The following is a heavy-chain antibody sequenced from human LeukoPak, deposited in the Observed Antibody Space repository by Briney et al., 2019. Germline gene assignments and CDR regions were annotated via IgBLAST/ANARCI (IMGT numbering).Heavy chain of an antibody. V-gene: IGHV3-11*04. CDR1: GFTFSDYY. J-gene: IGHJ4*02. Sequence: GGSLRLSCAASGFTFSDYYMRWIRQAPGKGLEWVAYISNSGTTIFYPDSVKGRFTISRDNAENSLYLQMNSLRAEDTAVYYCAKDYDSSGYLGGGIDYWGQGTLVTVSS. CDR2: ISNSGTTI. D-gene: IGHD3-22*01. CDR3: AKDYDSSGYLGGGIDY.